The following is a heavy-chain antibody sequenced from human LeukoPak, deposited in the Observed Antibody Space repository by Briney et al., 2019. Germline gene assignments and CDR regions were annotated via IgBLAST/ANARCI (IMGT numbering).Heavy chain of an antibody. Sequence: GRSLRLSCAASGFTFSSYAMHWVRQAPGKGLEWVAVISYDGSNKYYADSVKGRFTISRDNSKNTLYLQMNSLRAEDTAVYYCARGLGGYWGQGTLVTASS. CDR1: GFTFSSYA. J-gene: IGHJ4*02. V-gene: IGHV3-30-3*01. CDR3: ARGLGGY. CDR2: ISYDGSNK. D-gene: IGHD3-16*01.